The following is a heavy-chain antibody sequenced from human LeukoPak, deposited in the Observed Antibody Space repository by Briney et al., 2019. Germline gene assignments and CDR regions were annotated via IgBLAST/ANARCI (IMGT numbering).Heavy chain of an antibody. CDR2: IYSGGST. V-gene: IGHV3-66*02. Sequence: PGGSLRLSCAASGFTVNSNYMSWVRQAPGRGLEWVSVIYSGGSTYYADSVEGRFTISRDNSKNTLHLQMNSLRAEDTAVYYCARDLSSSWYNFMDYWGQGTLVTVSS. CDR1: GFTVNSNY. J-gene: IGHJ4*02. CDR3: ARDLSSSWYNFMDY. D-gene: IGHD6-13*01.